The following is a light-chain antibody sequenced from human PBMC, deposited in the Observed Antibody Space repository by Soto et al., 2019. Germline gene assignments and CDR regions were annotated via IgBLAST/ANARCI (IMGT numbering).Light chain of an antibody. CDR2: KAS. V-gene: IGKV1-5*03. J-gene: IGKJ1*01. Sequence: DIQMTQSPSTLSASVGDRVTITCRASQSISGWLAWYQQKPGKAPKLLIYKASTLESGVPSRFSGSGSGTYFALTISSLQPDDFATYYSQQYNNYGSWTFGQGTRVELK. CDR3: QQYNNYGSWT. CDR1: QSISGW.